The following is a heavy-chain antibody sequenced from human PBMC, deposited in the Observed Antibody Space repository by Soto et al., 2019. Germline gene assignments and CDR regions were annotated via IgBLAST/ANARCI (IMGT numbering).Heavy chain of an antibody. Sequence: DSVKGCFKTSGYTFTSYDMNSVGQATGHGAEWIGWIKNNSGNTGYAQKFQGRVTITRNTSRSTAYMKLSSLRSEDTAVYYCAREGYCSSSGCYTRQRSPGNWFDPWGQGTMVTVSS. D-gene: IGHD2-2*02. J-gene: IGHJ5*02. CDR3: AREGYCSSSGCYTRQRSPGNWFDP. CDR2: IKNNSGNT. V-gene: IGHV1-8*01. CDR1: GYTFTSYD.